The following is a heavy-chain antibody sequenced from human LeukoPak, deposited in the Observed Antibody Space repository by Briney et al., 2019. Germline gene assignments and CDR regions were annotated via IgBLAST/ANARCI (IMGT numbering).Heavy chain of an antibody. D-gene: IGHD2-15*01. Sequence: ASVKVSCKTSGYTFTNYGITWVRQAPGQGLEWMGWISAYTGNTNYAQKVQGRVTMTTDTSTSTAYMELRSLRSDDTAVYYCARDMTLGYCSGGNCYSGDYWGQGTLVTVSS. CDR3: ARDMTLGYCSGGNCYSGDY. J-gene: IGHJ4*02. V-gene: IGHV1-18*01. CDR2: ISAYTGNT. CDR1: GYTFTNYG.